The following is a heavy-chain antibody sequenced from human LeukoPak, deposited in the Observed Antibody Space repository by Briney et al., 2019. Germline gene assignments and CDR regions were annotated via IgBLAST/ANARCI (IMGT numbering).Heavy chain of an antibody. V-gene: IGHV4-59*08. D-gene: IGHD5-24*01. J-gene: IGHJ4*02. CDR2: IYYSGST. CDR3: ARHKRWLQSFFDY. Sequence: SETLSLTCTVSGGSISSYYWSWIRQPPGKGLEWIGYIYYSGSTNYNPSLKSRVTISVDTSKNQFSLKLSSVTAADTAVYYCARHKRWLQSFFDYWGQGTLVTVSS. CDR1: GGSISSYY.